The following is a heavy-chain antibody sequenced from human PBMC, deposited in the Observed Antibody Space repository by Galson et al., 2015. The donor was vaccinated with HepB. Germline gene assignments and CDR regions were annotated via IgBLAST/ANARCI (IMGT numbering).Heavy chain of an antibody. CDR1: GFTISDYY. CDR3: ASSRCGGDCYSPGYYYGMDV. D-gene: IGHD2-21*02. J-gene: IGHJ6*02. V-gene: IGHV3-11*06. CDR2: ISGSSFFT. Sequence: SLRLSCAASGFTISDYYMSWIRQAPGKGLEWVSYISGSSFFTNYADSVNVRFTISRDNAKNSLYLQMNSLRADDTAVYYCASSRCGGDCYSPGYYYGMDVWGQGTTVTVSS.